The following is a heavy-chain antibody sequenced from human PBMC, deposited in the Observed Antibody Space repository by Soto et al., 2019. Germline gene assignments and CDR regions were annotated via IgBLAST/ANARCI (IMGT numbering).Heavy chain of an antibody. V-gene: IGHV4-61*01. Sequence: SETLSLTCTVSGGSVSSGSYYWSWIRQPPGKGLEWIGYIYYSGSTNYNPSLKRRVTISVDTSKNQFSLKLSSVTAADTAVYYCARAHDSSGYYYSSGMDVWGQGTTVTVSS. CDR2: IYYSGST. J-gene: IGHJ6*02. CDR3: ARAHDSSGYYYSSGMDV. CDR1: GGSVSSGSYY. D-gene: IGHD3-22*01.